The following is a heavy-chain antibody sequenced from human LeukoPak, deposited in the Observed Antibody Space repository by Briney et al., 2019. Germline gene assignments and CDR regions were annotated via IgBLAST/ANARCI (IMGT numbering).Heavy chain of an antibody. CDR2: IEQDGSEK. CDR3: ARTIRGYTGSFYYYYYYMDV. CDR1: GLTFSNYW. D-gene: IGHD1-26*01. V-gene: IGHV3-7*01. J-gene: IGHJ6*03. Sequence: QPGGSLRLSCAVSGLTFSNYWMTWVRQAPGKGLEWVANIEQDGSEKYHVDSVKGRFTISRDNAQNSLYLQMNSLRAEDTAVYYCARTIRGYTGSFYYYYYYMDVWGKGTAVTVSS.